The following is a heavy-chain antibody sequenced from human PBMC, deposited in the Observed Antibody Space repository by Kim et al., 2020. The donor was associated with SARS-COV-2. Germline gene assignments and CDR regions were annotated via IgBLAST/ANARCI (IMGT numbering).Heavy chain of an antibody. CDR1: GGSFSGYY. D-gene: IGHD3-10*01. V-gene: IGHV4-34*01. CDR3: ARVPGRGFGIRRHYFDY. J-gene: IGHJ4*02. CDR2: INHSGST. Sequence: SETLSLTCAVYGGSFSGYYWSLIRQPPGKGLEWIGEINHSGSTNYNPSLKSRVTISVDTSKNQFSLKLSSVTAADTAVYYCARVPGRGFGIRRHYFDYWGQGTLVTVSS.